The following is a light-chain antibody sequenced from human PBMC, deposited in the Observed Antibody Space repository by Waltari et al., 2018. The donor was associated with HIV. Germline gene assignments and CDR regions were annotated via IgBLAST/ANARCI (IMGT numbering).Light chain of an antibody. J-gene: IGLJ2*01. CDR2: DCS. Sequence: QSALTQPASVSGSPGPPITISGTGTSSDVGGYNYVAWYQQHPGKAPKLMIYDCSNRPSGVSNRFSGSKSGNTASLTISGLQAEDEADYYCSSYTSSSALYVVFGGGTKLTVL. V-gene: IGLV2-14*03. CDR1: SSDVGGYNY. CDR3: SSYTSSSALYVV.